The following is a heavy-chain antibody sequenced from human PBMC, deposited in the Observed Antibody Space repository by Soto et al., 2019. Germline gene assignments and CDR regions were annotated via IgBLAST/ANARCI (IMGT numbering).Heavy chain of an antibody. D-gene: IGHD3-22*01. Sequence: AAVKVPCKASGGTFSSYAISWVRQAPGQGLEWMGGIIPIFGTANYAQKFQGRVTITADESTSTAYMELSSLRSEDTAVYYCARELPSNYYDSSGYFDYWGQGTLVTVSS. V-gene: IGHV1-69*13. CDR3: ARELPSNYYDSSGYFDY. J-gene: IGHJ4*02. CDR2: IIPIFGTA. CDR1: GGTFSSYA.